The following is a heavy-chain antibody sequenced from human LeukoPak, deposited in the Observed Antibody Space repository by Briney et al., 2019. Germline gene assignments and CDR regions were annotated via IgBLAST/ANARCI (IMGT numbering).Heavy chain of an antibody. CDR1: GGSISSGGYS. CDR2: IYHSGST. V-gene: IGHV4-30-2*01. J-gene: IGHJ4*02. CDR3: ARGSSYDSSGYYSPRIDY. Sequence: SETLSLTCAVSGGSISSGGYSWSWIRQPPGKGLEWIGYIYHSGSTNYNPSLKSRVTISVDTSKNQFSLKLSSVTAADTAVYYCARGSSYDSSGYYSPRIDYWGQGTLVTVSS. D-gene: IGHD3-22*01.